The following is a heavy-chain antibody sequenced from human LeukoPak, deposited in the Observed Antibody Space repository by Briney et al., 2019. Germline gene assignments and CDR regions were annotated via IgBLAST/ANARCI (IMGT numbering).Heavy chain of an antibody. Sequence: PSETLSLTCAVSGGSISSGGYSWSWIRQPPGKGLEWIGYIYHSGSTYYNPSLKSRVTISVDRSKNQFSLKLSSVTAADTAVYYCAKHHRSSWYSNRQLLHRYNWFDPWGQGTLVTVSS. V-gene: IGHV4-30-2*01. CDR3: AKHHRSSWYSNRQLLHRYNWFDP. J-gene: IGHJ5*02. CDR2: IYHSGST. CDR1: GGSISSGGYS. D-gene: IGHD6-13*01.